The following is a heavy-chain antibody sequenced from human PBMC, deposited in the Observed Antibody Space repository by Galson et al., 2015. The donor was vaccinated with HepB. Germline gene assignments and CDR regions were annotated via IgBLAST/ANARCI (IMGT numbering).Heavy chain of an antibody. Sequence: SVKVSCKASGYTFTDYGINWVRQAPGQGFEWMGWNSGYNGDTIYAQSLQGRIIMTTDTSTSTAYMELGRLRSDDTAVYYCARGGDYCGGSWGQGTLVIVSS. D-gene: IGHD3-10*01. CDR2: NSGYNGDT. J-gene: IGHJ5*02. CDR3: ARGGDYCGGS. CDR1: GYTFTDYG. V-gene: IGHV1-18*01.